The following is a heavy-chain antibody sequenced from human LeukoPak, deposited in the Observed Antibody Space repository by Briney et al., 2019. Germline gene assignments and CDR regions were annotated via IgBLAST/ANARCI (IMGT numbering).Heavy chain of an antibody. CDR2: ISSSSSYI. J-gene: IGHJ4*02. CDR3: ARQNGYSTGWSDY. D-gene: IGHD6-19*01. CDR1: GFTFSSYS. V-gene: IGHV3-21*01. Sequence: PGGSLRLSCAASGFTFSSYSMNWVRQAPGKGLEWVSSISSSSSYIYYADSLKGRFTISRDNAKNSMYLQMNSLTAEDTAVYYCARQNGYSTGWSDYWGQGTLVTVSS.